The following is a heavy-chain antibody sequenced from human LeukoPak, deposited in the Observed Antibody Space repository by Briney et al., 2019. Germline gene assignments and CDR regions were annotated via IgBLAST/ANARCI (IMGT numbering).Heavy chain of an antibody. CDR2: IYYNGNT. J-gene: IGHJ6*02. V-gene: IGHV4-61*01. CDR1: GGSVSSGNYY. Sequence: KPSETLSLTCTVSGGSVSSGNYYWSWIRRPPGKGLEWIGYIYYNGNTNYSPSLKSRVTMSVDTSKNLFSLKVSSVTAADTAVYYCARGRSNYYGMDVWGQGTTVTVSS. D-gene: IGHD1-26*01. CDR3: ARGRSNYYGMDV.